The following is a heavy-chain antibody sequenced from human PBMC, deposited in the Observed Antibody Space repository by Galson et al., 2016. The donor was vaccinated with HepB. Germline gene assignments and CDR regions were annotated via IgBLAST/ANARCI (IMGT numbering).Heavy chain of an antibody. V-gene: IGHV3-23*01. CDR1: GFIFSSHA. J-gene: IGHJ1*01. CDR3: AKDQVTRHASWEH. CDR2: ISGRGGIT. Sequence: SLRLSCAASGFIFSSHAMSWVRQAPGMGLGCASTISGRGGITDYSDSGKGRFTIFRDNSKNTLYLQMNSLTAEDTAVYYCAKDQVTRHASWEHWGQGTLVSVSS. D-gene: IGHD2-21*02.